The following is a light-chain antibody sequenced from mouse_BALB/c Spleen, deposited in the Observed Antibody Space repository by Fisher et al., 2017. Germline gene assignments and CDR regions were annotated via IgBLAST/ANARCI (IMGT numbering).Light chain of an antibody. CDR1: SSVSY. V-gene: IGKV4-59*01. CDR2: DTS. Sequence: IVMTQSTAIMSASPGEKVTMSCRASSSVSYMHWYQQKSGTSPKRWIYDTSKLASGVPARFSGSGSGTSYSLTISRMEAEDAATYYCQQWSSNPPTFGGGTKLEIK. CDR3: QQWSSNPPT. J-gene: IGKJ2*01.